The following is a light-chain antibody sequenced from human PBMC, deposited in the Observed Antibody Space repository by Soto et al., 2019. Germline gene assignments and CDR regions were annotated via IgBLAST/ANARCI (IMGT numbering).Light chain of an antibody. J-gene: IGKJ2*01. CDR1: QSVSSSY. CDR3: QQFGNSPYT. CDR2: GAS. V-gene: IGKV3-20*01. Sequence: EIVLTQSPGTLSLSPGERATLSCRASQSVSSSYLAWYQQKPGQTPRLLIYGASSRATGIPDRFSGSGSGTDFTLTISRLEPEDFAVYYCQQFGNSPYTFGQETKLDIK.